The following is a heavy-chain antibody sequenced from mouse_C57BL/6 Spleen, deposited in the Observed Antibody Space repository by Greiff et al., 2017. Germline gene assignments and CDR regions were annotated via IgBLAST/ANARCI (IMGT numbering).Heavy chain of an antibody. CDR2: IYPRSGNT. J-gene: IGHJ3*01. V-gene: IGHV1-81*01. CDR1: GYTFTSYG. CDR3: ALITAFAY. Sequence: QVQLKQSGAELARPGASVKLSCKASGYTFTSYGISWVKQRPGQGLEWIGEIYPRSGNTYYNEKFKGKATLTADKSSSTAYMELRSLTSEDSAVYFCALITAFAYWGQGTLVTVSA. D-gene: IGHD1-1*01.